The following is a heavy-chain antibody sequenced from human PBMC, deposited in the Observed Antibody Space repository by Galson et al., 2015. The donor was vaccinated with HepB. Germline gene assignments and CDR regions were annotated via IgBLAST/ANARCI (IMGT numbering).Heavy chain of an antibody. Sequence: SLRLSCAASGFTFSSYGMHWVRQAQGKGLEWVAVISYDGSNKYYADSVKGRFTISRDNSKNTLYLQMNSLRAEDTAVYYCAREGGYYDFWSGYYPDYYYYGMDVWGQGTTVTVSS. V-gene: IGHV3-30*03. CDR1: GFTFSSYG. D-gene: IGHD3-3*01. CDR2: ISYDGSNK. J-gene: IGHJ6*02. CDR3: AREGGYYDFWSGYYPDYYYYGMDV.